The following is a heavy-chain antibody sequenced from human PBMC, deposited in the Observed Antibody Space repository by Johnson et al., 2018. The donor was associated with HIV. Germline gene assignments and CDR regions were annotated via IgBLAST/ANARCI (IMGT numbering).Heavy chain of an antibody. D-gene: IGHD6-13*01. CDR3: AKDERAAAGTRGLDAFDI. Sequence: QVQLVESGGGVVQPGRSLRLSCAASRFTFSSFAMHWVRQAPGKGLEWVAVISYDASNKYYADSVKGRFTISRDNSKNTLYLQMNSLRAEDTAVYYCAKDERAAAGTRGLDAFDIWGQGTMVTVSS. J-gene: IGHJ3*02. V-gene: IGHV3-30*04. CDR1: RFTFSSFA. CDR2: ISYDASNK.